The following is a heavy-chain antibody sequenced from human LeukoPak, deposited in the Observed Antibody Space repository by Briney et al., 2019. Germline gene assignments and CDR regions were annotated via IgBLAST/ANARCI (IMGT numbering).Heavy chain of an antibody. Sequence: TGGSLRLSCAASGFTFSSYSMNWVRQAPGKGLEWVSSISSSSSYIYYADSVKGRFTISRDNAKNSLYLQMNSLRAEDTAVYYCARDDILTGYYNPTWFDYWGQGTLVTVSS. CDR3: ARDDILTGYYNPTWFDY. D-gene: IGHD3-9*01. CDR1: GFTFSSYS. V-gene: IGHV3-21*01. J-gene: IGHJ4*02. CDR2: ISSSSSYI.